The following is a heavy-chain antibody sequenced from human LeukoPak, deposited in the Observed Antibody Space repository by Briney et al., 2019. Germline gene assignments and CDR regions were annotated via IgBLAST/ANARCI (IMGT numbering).Heavy chain of an antibody. D-gene: IGHD1-14*01. V-gene: IGHV3-7*01. CDR2: MHKDGGEK. CDR3: AREEPWGSAYGDV. J-gene: IGHJ6*03. Sequence: GGSLRLSCAASGFTFDDNGMTWVRQVPGKGLEWVATMHKDGGEKWYVDSVKGRVTISRDNVRNSLYLQMNSLRAEDTAVYYCAREEPWGSAYGDVWAKGTTVTVSS. CDR1: GFTFDDNG.